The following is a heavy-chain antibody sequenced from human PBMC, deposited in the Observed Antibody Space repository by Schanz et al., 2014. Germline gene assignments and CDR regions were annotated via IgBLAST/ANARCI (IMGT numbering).Heavy chain of an antibody. V-gene: IGHV3-23*01. J-gene: IGHJ6*02. CDR3: AKGMGYCSGGTCYDYYYYGLDV. CDR2: ISHSGGSK. CDR1: GFTFSSYA. D-gene: IGHD2-15*01. Sequence: EVQLLESGGGLVQPGGSLRLSCAASGFTFSSYAMSWVRQAPGKGLEWVSSISHSGGSKYYADSVKGRFTISRDNSKNTLYLQMNSLSADDTAVFYCAKGMGYCSGGTCYDYYYYGLDVWGQGTTVTVSS.